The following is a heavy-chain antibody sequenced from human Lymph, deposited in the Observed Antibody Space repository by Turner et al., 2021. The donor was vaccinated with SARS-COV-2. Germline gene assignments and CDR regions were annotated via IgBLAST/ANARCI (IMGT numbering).Heavy chain of an antibody. CDR2: INPNSGGT. Sequence: QVQLVQSGADVKKHGPSVKVSCKASGYTFTGFSMHWVRPASGQGLGWMGWINPNSGGTNYAQKFKGRVTMTRDTAISTAYMELSRLRSDDTAVYYCARDVERYNDFWSGYSGGYGLDVWGQGTTVTVSS. CDR1: GYTFTGFS. J-gene: IGHJ6*02. V-gene: IGHV1-2*02. D-gene: IGHD3-3*01. CDR3: ARDVERYNDFWSGYSGGYGLDV.